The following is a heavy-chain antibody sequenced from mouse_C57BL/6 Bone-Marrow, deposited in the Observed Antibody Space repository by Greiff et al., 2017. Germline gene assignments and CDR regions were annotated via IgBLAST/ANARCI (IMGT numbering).Heavy chain of an antibody. D-gene: IGHD3-2*02. V-gene: IGHV1-69*01. CDR1: GYTFTSYW. J-gene: IGHJ2*01. CDR2: IDPSDSYT. CDR3: ARELRPHYFDY. Sequence: QVQLQQPGAELVMPGASVKLSCKASGYTFTSYWMHWVKQRPGQGLDWIGEIDPSDSYTNYNQKFKGKSTLTVDKSSSTAYMQLSSLTSEDSAVYYCARELRPHYFDYWGQGTTLTVSS.